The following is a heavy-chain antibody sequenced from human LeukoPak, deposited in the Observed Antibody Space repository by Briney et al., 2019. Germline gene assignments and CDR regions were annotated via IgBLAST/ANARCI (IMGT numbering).Heavy chain of an antibody. CDR1: GYSISSGYY. CDR2: IYYSGST. J-gene: IGHJ4*02. Sequence: SETLSLTCTVSGYSISSGYYWSWIRQAPGKGLEWIGYIYYSGSTTYNPSLKSRVTISVDTSKNQFSLNLSSVTAADTAVYYCARAPPRGSYYRGYFDYWGQGTLVTVSS. V-gene: IGHV4-61*01. D-gene: IGHD3-10*01. CDR3: ARAPPRGSYYRGYFDY.